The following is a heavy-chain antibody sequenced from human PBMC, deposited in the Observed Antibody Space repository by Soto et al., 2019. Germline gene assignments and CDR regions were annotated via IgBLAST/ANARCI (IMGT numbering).Heavy chain of an antibody. CDR3: ASRYSSSSGFDY. J-gene: IGHJ4*02. CDR1: GFTFSSYE. Sequence: ESGGGLVQPGGSLRLSCAASGFTFSSYEMNWVRQAPGKGLEWVSYISSSGSTIYYADSVKGRFTISRDNAKNSLYLQMNSLRAEDTAVYYCASRYSSSSGFDYWGQGTLVTVSS. V-gene: IGHV3-48*03. CDR2: ISSSGSTI. D-gene: IGHD6-6*01.